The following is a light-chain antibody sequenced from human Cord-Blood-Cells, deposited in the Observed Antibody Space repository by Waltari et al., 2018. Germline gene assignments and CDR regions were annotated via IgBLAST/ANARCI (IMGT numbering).Light chain of an antibody. J-gene: IGKJ1*01. CDR1: QSVLYRSNNKNY. Sequence: DIVMTQSPDSLAVSLGERATINCKSSQSVLYRSNNKNYLAWYQQKPGQPPKLLIYWASTRESGVPDRFSGSGSGTDFTLTISSLQAEDVAVYYCQQYYSTPPTFGQVTKVEIK. CDR2: WAS. V-gene: IGKV4-1*01. CDR3: QQYYSTPPT.